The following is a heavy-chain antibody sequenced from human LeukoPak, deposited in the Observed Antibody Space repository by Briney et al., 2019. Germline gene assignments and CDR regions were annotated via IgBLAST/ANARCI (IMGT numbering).Heavy chain of an antibody. CDR3: ARGENIVVVVAATRQDAFDI. V-gene: IGHV4-39*01. CDR2: IYYSGST. J-gene: IGHJ3*02. CDR1: GGSISSSSYY. D-gene: IGHD2-15*01. Sequence: SETLSLTCTVSGGSISSSSYYWGWIRQPPGKGLEWIGSIYYSGSTYYNPSLKSRVTISVDTSKNQFSLKLSPVTAADTAVYYCARGENIVVVVAATRQDAFDIWGQGTMVTVSS.